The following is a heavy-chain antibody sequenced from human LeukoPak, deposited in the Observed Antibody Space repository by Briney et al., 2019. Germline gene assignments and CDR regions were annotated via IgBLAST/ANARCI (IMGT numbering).Heavy chain of an antibody. J-gene: IGHJ5*02. CDR1: GFSFSIYG. D-gene: IGHD1-14*01. Sequence: GGSLRLFCAASGFSFSIYGMNWIRQAPGKGLEWVAYTNGNTDTIHYADSVKGRFTISRDNAKSSLYLQMNSLRTEDTALYYCVRGQRNHDNWFDPWGQGTLVTVSS. CDR3: VRGQRNHDNWFDP. V-gene: IGHV3-48*01. CDR2: TNGNTDTI.